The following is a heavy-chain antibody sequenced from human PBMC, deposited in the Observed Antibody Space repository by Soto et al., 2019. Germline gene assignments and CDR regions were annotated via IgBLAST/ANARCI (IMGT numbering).Heavy chain of an antibody. CDR2: IYDSGIT. Sequence: SETLSLTCTVSGGPISTGGYYWSWLRQHPGKGLEWIGYIYDSGITYYIPSLKSRLTISIDTSKNQFSLRLASVTAADTAVYYCARTLPNRQLFDSWSQGTLVTVSS. V-gene: IGHV4-31*03. CDR1: GGPISTGGYY. D-gene: IGHD1-1*01. CDR3: ARTLPNRQLFDS. J-gene: IGHJ4*02.